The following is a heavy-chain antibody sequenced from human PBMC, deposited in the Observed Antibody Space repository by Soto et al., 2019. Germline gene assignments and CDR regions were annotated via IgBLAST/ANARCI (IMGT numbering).Heavy chain of an antibody. J-gene: IGHJ4*02. Sequence: SETLSLTCTVSGGSISSGDYYWSWIRQPPGKGLEWIGYIYYSGSTYYNPSLKSRVTISVDTSKNQFSLKLSSVTAADTAVYYCARVESAAARPIDYWGQGTLVTVSS. D-gene: IGHD6-13*01. V-gene: IGHV4-30-4*01. CDR2: IYYSGST. CDR1: GGSISSGDYY. CDR3: ARVESAAARPIDY.